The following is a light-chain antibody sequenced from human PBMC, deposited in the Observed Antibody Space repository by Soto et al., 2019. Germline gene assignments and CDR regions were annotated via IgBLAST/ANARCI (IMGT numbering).Light chain of an antibody. CDR3: QSFDNSLSGFWV. J-gene: IGLJ3*02. CDR1: SSNIGAGHD. CDR2: GNS. V-gene: IGLV1-40*01. Sequence: QSVLTQPPSVSGAPGQRVTLSCTGSSSNIGAGHDVHWFQQLPGTAPKLRIYGNSDRPSGVPDRFSGSKSGTSASLAITGLQAEDEADYCCQSFDNSLSGFWVFGGGTKVTVL.